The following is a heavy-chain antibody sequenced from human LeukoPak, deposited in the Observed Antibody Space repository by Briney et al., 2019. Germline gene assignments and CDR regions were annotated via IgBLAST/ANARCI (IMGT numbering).Heavy chain of an antibody. D-gene: IGHD5-24*01. Sequence: SETLSLTCNVSGASISGYYWSWIRQPAGKGLEWIGRIYTSGSTNYNPSLKSRVTMSVDTSKNQFSLNLSSVTAADTAVYSCAREGRDGYNYRALDYWGQGTLVSVSS. J-gene: IGHJ4*02. CDR1: GASISGYY. CDR3: AREGRDGYNYRALDY. CDR2: IYTSGST. V-gene: IGHV4-4*07.